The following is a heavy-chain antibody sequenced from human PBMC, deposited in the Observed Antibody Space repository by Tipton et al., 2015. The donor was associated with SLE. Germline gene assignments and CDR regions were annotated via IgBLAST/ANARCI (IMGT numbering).Heavy chain of an antibody. CDR3: ARHKLGFSWSYFDS. V-gene: IGHV4-59*08. CDR2: ISFSGLT. D-gene: IGHD3-3*01. CDR1: GGSISGYY. Sequence: TLSLTCTVSGGSISGYYWGWVRQPPGKGLEWIGYISFSGLTNYNPSVRSRVSTSMGTSKNQFSLQMSSVTAADTALYYCARHKLGFSWSYFDSWGQGTLVTVSS. J-gene: IGHJ4*02.